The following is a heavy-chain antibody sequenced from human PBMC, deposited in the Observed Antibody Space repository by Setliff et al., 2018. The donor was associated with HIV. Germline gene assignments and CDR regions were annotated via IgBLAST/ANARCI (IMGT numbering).Heavy chain of an antibody. Sequence: PSETLSLTCTVSGGSIRTYYWSWIRQPPGKGLEWIGYIFYSVNTNYNPSLKGRVTISVDTSKNQFSLKLSSVTAADTAVYYCARLAREEYCRGRTCYPNWFDSWGPGTLVTVSS. D-gene: IGHD2-15*01. CDR2: IFYSVNT. CDR1: GGSIRTYY. CDR3: ARLAREEYCRGRTCYPNWFDS. J-gene: IGHJ5*01. V-gene: IGHV4-59*08.